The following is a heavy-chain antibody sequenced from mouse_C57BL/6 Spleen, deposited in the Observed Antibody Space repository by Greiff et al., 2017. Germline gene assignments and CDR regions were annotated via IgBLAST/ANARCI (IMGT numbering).Heavy chain of an antibody. CDR1: GFTFSSYA. J-gene: IGHJ3*01. Sequence: EVMLVESGGGLVKPGGSLKLSCAASGFTFSSYAMSWVRQTPEKRLEWVATISDGGSYTYYPDNVKGRFTISRDNAKNNLYLQMSHLKSEDTAMYYCARGPDYGSSLAWFAYWGQGTLVTVSA. CDR2: ISDGGSYT. CDR3: ARGPDYGSSLAWFAY. V-gene: IGHV5-4*03. D-gene: IGHD1-1*01.